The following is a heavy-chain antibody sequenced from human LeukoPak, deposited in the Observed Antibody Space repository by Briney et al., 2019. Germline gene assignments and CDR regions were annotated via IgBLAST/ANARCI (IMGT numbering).Heavy chain of an antibody. Sequence: GRSLRLSCAASGFTFDGYGMHWVRQAPGKGLELVALISYDGSNAYYTDSVKGRFTISRDNSKNTLYLQMNSLRVEDTAAYYCAKDYDILTGYSNGYYFDYWGQGTLVIVSS. CDR3: AKDYDILTGYSNGYYFDY. V-gene: IGHV3-30*18. D-gene: IGHD3-9*01. J-gene: IGHJ4*02. CDR2: ISYDGSNA. CDR1: GFTFDGYG.